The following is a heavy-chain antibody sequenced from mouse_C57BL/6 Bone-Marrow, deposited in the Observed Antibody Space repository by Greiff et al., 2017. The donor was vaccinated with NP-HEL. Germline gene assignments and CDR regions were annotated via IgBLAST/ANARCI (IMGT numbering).Heavy chain of an antibody. D-gene: IGHD1-1*01. CDR2: IYPRSGNT. CDR3: AKNYYGSSDGAY. J-gene: IGHJ3*01. CDR1: GYTFTSYG. Sequence: VQLQQSGAELARPGASVKLSCKASGYTFTSYGISWVKQRPGQGLEWIGEIYPRSGNTYYNEKFKGKATLTADKSSSTAYMELRSLTSEDSAVYFCAKNYYGSSDGAYWGQGTLVTVSA. V-gene: IGHV1-81*01.